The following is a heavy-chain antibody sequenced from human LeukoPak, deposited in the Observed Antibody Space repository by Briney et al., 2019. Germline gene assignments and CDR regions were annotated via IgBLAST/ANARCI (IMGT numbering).Heavy chain of an antibody. D-gene: IGHD6-13*01. Sequence: AASVKVSCKASGGTFSSYAISWVRQAPGQGLEWMGGIIPIFGTANYAQKFQGRVTITADESTSTAYMELSSLRSEDTAVYYCARDLGYSSSWYSSWFDPWGQGTLVTVSS. CDR1: GGTFSSYA. J-gene: IGHJ5*02. V-gene: IGHV1-69*13. CDR2: IIPIFGTA. CDR3: ARDLGYSSSWYSSWFDP.